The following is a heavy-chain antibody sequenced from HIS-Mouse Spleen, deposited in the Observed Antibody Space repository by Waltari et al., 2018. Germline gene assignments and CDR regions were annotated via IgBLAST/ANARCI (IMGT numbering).Heavy chain of an antibody. V-gene: IGHV3-30-3*01. CDR2: ISYDGSNK. CDR1: GFTFSSYA. D-gene: IGHD3-10*01. CDR3: ARLGCLDY. J-gene: IGHJ4*02. Sequence: QVQLVESGGVVVQPGRSLRLSCAASGFTFSSYALHWVRQAPGKGLEWVAVISYDGSNKYYADSVKGRFTISRDNSKNTLYLQMNSLRAEDTAVYYCARLGCLDYWGQGTLVTVSS.